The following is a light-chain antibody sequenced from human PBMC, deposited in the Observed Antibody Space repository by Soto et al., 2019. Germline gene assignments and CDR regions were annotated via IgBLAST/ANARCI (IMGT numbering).Light chain of an antibody. J-gene: IGKJ1*01. CDR1: QSVGNF. Sequence: DIQMTQSPSSLSASVGDRVTITCRASQSVGNFLNWYQQKPGLPPKYLIYAASNLQSGVPSRFSGSGSGTDFTLSINSLQPEDFATYYCQQSYSSLWTFGQGTKVDIK. CDR3: QQSYSSLWT. CDR2: AAS. V-gene: IGKV1-39*01.